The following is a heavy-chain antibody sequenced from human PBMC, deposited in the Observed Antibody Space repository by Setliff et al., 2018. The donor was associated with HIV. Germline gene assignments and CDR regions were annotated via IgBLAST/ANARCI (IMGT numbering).Heavy chain of an antibody. V-gene: IGHV1-2*02. J-gene: IGHJ4*02. Sequence: ASVKVSCKASGYAFTVYYVHWVRQAPGRELEWMGWINTNSGDTNFAQKFQGRVTMTRDTSISTAYMELSGLRSDDTAIYYCARGLTTVTAVDYWGQGALVTVSS. CDR2: INTNSGDT. CDR3: ARGLTTVTAVDY. CDR1: GYAFTVYY. D-gene: IGHD4-17*01.